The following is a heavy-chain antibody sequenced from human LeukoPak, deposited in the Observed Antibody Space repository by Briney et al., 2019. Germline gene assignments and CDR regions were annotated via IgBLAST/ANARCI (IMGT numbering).Heavy chain of an antibody. D-gene: IGHD6-13*01. Sequence: SETLSLTCAVYGGSFSGFYWSWIRQPPGKGLEWIGDINHSGGTNYIPSLKSRVTISVDTSKNRFSLKLTSVTAADTAVYYCARHRRMAAAGIRGYDYWGQGTLVTVSS. CDR1: GGSFSGFY. J-gene: IGHJ4*02. CDR3: ARHRRMAAAGIRGYDY. V-gene: IGHV4-34*01. CDR2: INHSGGT.